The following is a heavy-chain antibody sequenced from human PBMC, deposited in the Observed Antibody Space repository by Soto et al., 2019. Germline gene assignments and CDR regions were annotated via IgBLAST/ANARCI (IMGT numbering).Heavy chain of an antibody. D-gene: IGHD3-16*01. CDR1: GFTFSSYA. V-gene: IGHV3-23*01. CDR3: AKSSYAADSPFDY. Sequence: EVQLLESGGGLVQPGGSLRLSCAASGFTFSSYAMSWVRQAPGKGLEWVSAISGSGGSTYYAASVKGRFTNSRDNSKNTLYLQMNSLRAEDTAVYYCAKSSYAADSPFDYWGQGTLVPVSS. J-gene: IGHJ4*02. CDR2: ISGSGGST.